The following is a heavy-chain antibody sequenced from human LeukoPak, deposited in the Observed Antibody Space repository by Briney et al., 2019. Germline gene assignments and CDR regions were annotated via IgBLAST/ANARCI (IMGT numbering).Heavy chain of an antibody. CDR1: GYTLTELS. D-gene: IGHD5-12*01. CDR2: FDPEDGET. Sequence: ASVKVSCEVSGYTLTELSMHWVRQAPGKGLEWMGGFDPEDGETIYAQKFQGRVTMTEDTSTDTAYMELSSLRSEDTAVYYCATILGYDSWFDYWGQGTLVTVSS. CDR3: ATILGYDSWFDY. V-gene: IGHV1-24*01. J-gene: IGHJ4*02.